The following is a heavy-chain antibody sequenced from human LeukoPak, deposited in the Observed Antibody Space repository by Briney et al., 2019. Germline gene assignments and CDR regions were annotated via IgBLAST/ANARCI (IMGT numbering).Heavy chain of an antibody. Sequence: GGSLRLSCAASGFIFSSYGMHWVRQAPGKGLEWVSNISGSGSGGSTYYADSVKGRFTISRDNSKNTLYLQMNSLRAEDTAVYYCAKSGYNRFDYWGQGTLVTVSS. CDR3: AKSGYNRFDY. D-gene: IGHD5-24*01. V-gene: IGHV3-23*01. CDR2: ISGSGSGGST. CDR1: GFIFSSYG. J-gene: IGHJ4*02.